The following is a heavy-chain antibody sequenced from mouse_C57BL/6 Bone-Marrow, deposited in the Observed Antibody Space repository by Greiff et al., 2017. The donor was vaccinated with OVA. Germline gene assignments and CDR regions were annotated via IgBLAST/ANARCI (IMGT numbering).Heavy chain of an antibody. CDR2: ITDGGSYT. J-gene: IGHJ4*01. D-gene: IGHD1-1*01. Sequence: VQLQQSGGGLVKPGGSLKLSCAASGFTFSSYAMSWVRQTPEKRLEWVATITDGGSYTSYPDNVKGRFTISRDNAKNNLYLQMSHLKSEDTAMYYCARGGDYYGSSYYAMDYWGQGTSVTVSS. CDR3: ARGGDYYGSSYYAMDY. CDR1: GFTFSSYA. V-gene: IGHV5-4*01.